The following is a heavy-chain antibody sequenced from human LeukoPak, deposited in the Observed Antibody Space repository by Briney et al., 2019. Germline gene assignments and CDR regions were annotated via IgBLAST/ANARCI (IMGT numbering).Heavy chain of an antibody. CDR1: GGSFSGYY. CDR3: WRGRTYYYDSSGYDPPLLFDC. D-gene: IGHD3-22*01. Sequence: PSETLSLTCAGYGGSFSGYYWSWIRQPPGKGLEWIGEINHSGSTNYNPSLKSRVTISVDTTNNQFYLMLSSVTAADTAEYYCWRGRTYYYDSSGYDPPLLFDCWGQGALFTVSS. J-gene: IGHJ4*02. V-gene: IGHV4-34*01. CDR2: INHSGST.